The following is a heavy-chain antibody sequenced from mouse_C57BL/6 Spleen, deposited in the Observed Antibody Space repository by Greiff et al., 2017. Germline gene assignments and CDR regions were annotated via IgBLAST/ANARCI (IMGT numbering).Heavy chain of an antibody. CDR3: AREESSYRYFDV. V-gene: IGHV5-4*01. Sequence: EVQLQESGGGLVKPGGSLKLSCAASGFTFSSYAMSWVRQTPEKRLEWVATISDGGSYTYYPDNVKGRFTISRDNAKNNLYLQMSHLKSEDTAMYYCAREESSYRYFDVWGTGTTVTVSS. D-gene: IGHD1-1*01. CDR1: GFTFSSYA. CDR2: ISDGGSYT. J-gene: IGHJ1*03.